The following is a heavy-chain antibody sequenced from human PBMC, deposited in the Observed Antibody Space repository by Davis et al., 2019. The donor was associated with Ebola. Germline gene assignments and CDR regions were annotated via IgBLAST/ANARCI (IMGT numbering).Heavy chain of an antibody. V-gene: IGHV7-4-1*02. D-gene: IGHD5-24*01. CDR2: INTNTGNP. J-gene: IGHJ4*02. CDR1: GYKLTSYA. CDR3: ARGRDGYTWAY. Sequence: ASLLNSCNASGYKLTSYAMNWVRQSPGQGLEWMAWINTNTGNPTYAQGFTGRVVLSLDTSVSTAYLQISSLKAEDTAVYYCARGRDGYTWAYWGQGTLVTVSS.